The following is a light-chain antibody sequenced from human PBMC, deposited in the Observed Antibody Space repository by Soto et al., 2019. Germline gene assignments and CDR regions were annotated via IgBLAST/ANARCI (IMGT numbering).Light chain of an antibody. V-gene: IGLV2-14*01. CDR2: EVS. J-gene: IGLJ2*01. CDR3: SSYTSSSTPYVV. Sequence: QCALTQPASVSGSPGQSITISCTGTSFDVGGYNYVSWYQQHPGKAPKLMIYEVSNRPSGVSNRFSGSKSGNTASLTISGLQAEDEADYYCSSYTSSSTPYVVFGGGTKLTAL. CDR1: SFDVGGYNY.